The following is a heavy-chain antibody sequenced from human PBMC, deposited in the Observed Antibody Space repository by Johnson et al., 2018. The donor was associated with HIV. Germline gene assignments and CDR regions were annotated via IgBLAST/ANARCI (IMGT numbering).Heavy chain of an antibody. Sequence: VQLVESGGGVVQPGRSLRLSCAASGFTFSSYGMHWVRQAPGKGLEWVAVIWYDGSNKYYADSVKGRFTISRDNSKNTLYLQMNSLRVEDTAVYYVRVVGDAFDIWGQGTMVTVSS. CDR3: RVVGDAFDI. D-gene: IGHD2-15*01. V-gene: IGHV3-33*01. CDR2: IWYDGSNK. J-gene: IGHJ3*02. CDR1: GFTFSSYG.